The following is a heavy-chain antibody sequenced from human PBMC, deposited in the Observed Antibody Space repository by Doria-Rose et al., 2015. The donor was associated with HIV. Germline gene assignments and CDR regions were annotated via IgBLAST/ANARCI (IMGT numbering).Heavy chain of an antibody. J-gene: IGHJ4*02. CDR2: IFSDDER. CDR1: GVSLSSPGMG. CDR3: ARIKSSRWYHKYYFDF. Sequence: QWGPVLVKPTETLTLTCTVSGVSLSSPGMGVSWIRQPPGKALEWLANIFSDDERSYKTSLKSRLTISRGTSKSQVVRTMTDMDPVDTATYYCARIKSSRWYHKYYFDFWGQGTLVIVSA. D-gene: IGHD6-13*01. V-gene: IGHV2-26*01.